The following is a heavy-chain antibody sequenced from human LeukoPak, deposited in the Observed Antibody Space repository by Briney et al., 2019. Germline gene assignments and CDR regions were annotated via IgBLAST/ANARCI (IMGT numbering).Heavy chain of an antibody. Sequence: PGGSLRLSCAASGFTFSIYEMNWVRQAPGKGLEWVSYISSSGSNIYYADYVKGRFTISRDNAKNSLYLQMNSLRAEDTAVYYCASRYEDFRSGYYPYWGQGTLVTVSS. V-gene: IGHV3-48*03. J-gene: IGHJ4*02. CDR3: ASRYEDFRSGYYPY. CDR1: GFTFSIYE. D-gene: IGHD3-3*01. CDR2: ISSSGSNI.